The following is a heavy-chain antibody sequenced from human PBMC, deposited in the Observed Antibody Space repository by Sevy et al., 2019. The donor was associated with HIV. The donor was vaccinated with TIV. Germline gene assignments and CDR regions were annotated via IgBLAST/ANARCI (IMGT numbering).Heavy chain of an antibody. CDR1: GFTFSSYA. CDR3: AKDDSYYDSSGSLDY. D-gene: IGHD3-22*01. J-gene: IGHJ4*02. CDR2: ISGSGGST. V-gene: IGHV3-23*01. Sequence: GGSLRLSCAASGFTFSSYAMSWVRQAPGKGLEWVSAISGSGGSTYYADSVKGRFTISRDDSKNTLYLQMNSLRAVDTAVYYCAKDDSYYDSSGSLDYWGQGTLVTVSS.